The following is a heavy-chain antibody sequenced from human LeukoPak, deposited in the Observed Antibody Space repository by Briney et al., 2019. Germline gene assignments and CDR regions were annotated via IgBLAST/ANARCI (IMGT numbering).Heavy chain of an antibody. V-gene: IGHV5-51*01. CDR3: ATFVVVTPQGVFDI. Sequence: GESLKISCKGSAYNFTSYWIGWVRQMPGKGLEWMGIIYPGDSDIRYSPSFQGQVTISADKSISTAYLQWSSLKASDTAMYYCATFVVVTPQGVFDIWGQGTKVTVSS. CDR2: IYPGDSDI. J-gene: IGHJ3*02. CDR1: AYNFTSYW. D-gene: IGHD2-21*02.